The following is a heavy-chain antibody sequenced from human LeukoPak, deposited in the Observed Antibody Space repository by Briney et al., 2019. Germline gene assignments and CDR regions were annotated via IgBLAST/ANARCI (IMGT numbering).Heavy chain of an antibody. CDR1: GYTFTSYD. J-gene: IGHJ4*02. D-gene: IGHD6-19*01. Sequence: ASVKVSCKASGYTFTSYDINWLRQATGQGLEWMGWMNPNSGNTGYAQKFQGRVTMTRDTSTSTVYMELSSLRSEDTAVYYCARSRLAVAEFDYWGQGTLVTVSS. CDR2: MNPNSGNT. CDR3: ARSRLAVAEFDY. V-gene: IGHV1-8*02.